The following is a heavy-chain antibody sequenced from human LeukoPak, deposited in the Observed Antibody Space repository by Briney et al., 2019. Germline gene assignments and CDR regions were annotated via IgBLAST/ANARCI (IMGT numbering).Heavy chain of an antibody. CDR2: IYYSGST. J-gene: IGHJ6*03. Sequence: PSETLSLTCTVSGGSISSHYWSWIRQPPGKGLEWIGYIYYSGSTNYNPSLKSRVTISVDTSKNQFYLKLSSVTAADTDVYYCASSAAVGGSSSYYYYYYMGVWGKGTTVTVSS. CDR1: GGSISSHY. D-gene: IGHD1-26*01. CDR3: ASSAAVGGSSSYYYYYYMGV. V-gene: IGHV4-59*11.